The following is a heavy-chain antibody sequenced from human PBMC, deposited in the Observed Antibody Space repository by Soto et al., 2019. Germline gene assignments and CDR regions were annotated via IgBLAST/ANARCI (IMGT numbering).Heavy chain of an antibody. Sequence: EVQLVESGGGLVKPGGSLRLSCAASGFTFSSYSMNWVRQDPGKGLEWVSSISSSSSYIYYADSVKGRFTISRDNAKNSLYLQMNSLRAEDTAVYYCASVGLSIAAAGTLDYWGQGTLVTVSS. J-gene: IGHJ4*02. V-gene: IGHV3-21*01. CDR1: GFTFSSYS. D-gene: IGHD6-13*01. CDR3: ASVGLSIAAAGTLDY. CDR2: ISSSSSYI.